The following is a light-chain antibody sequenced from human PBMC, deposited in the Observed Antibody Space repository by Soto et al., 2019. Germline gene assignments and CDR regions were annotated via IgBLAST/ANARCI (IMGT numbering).Light chain of an antibody. Sequence: EVVLTQSPDTLSLPPGERATLSCRASQSISSYLAWYQQKPVQAPRLLLYDASSRATGIPARFSGSGSGPDFTLTIGSLEPEDFAVYYCQQLTDWRPRWTFGQGTMVEIK. CDR2: DAS. CDR3: QQLTDWRPRWT. V-gene: IGKV3-11*01. CDR1: QSISSY. J-gene: IGKJ1*01.